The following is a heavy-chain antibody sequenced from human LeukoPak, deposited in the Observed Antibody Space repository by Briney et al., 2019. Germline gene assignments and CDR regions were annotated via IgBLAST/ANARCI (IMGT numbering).Heavy chain of an antibody. CDR3: ARYSGTFRRFDY. CDR2: IKEDGSEK. CDR1: GFSYYTSW. J-gene: IGHJ4*02. Sequence: GGSLRLSCAASGFSYYTSWMSWGRQALGEGLWWVANIKEDGSEKYYVDSVKGRFTISRDNAKNSLYLQMDRLRAEDTAVYYCARYSGTFRRFDYWGQGSLITVSS. D-gene: IGHD1-26*01. V-gene: IGHV3-7*01.